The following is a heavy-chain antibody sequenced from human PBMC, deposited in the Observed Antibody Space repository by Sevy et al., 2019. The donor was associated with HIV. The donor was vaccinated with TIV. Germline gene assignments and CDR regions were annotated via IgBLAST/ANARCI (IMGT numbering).Heavy chain of an antibody. D-gene: IGHD1-26*01. J-gene: IGHJ5*02. CDR2: IYYSGST. CDR1: GGSISSYY. V-gene: IGHV4-59*01. CDR3: ARGLGGSWFDP. Sequence: SETLSLTCTVSGGSISSYYWSWIRQPPGKGLEWIGYIYYSGSTNYNPSLKSRVTISVDTSKNQFSLKLSSVTAADTAVYYCARGLGGSWFDPWGQGTLVTVSS.